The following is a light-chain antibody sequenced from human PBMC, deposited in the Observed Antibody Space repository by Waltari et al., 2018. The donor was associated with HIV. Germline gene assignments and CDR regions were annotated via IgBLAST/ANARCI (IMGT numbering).Light chain of an antibody. V-gene: IGLV1-47*01. J-gene: IGLJ2*01. CDR2: SII. Sequence: QSVLTQPPSASGTPGQRGTISGSGSSSNIESNYVYWYQQLPGTAPKLLIYSIIQRPSGVPDRFSGSKSGTAASLAISGLRSEDEADYYCAAWDDSLSVVVFGGGTKLTVL. CDR1: SSNIESNY. CDR3: AAWDDSLSVVV.